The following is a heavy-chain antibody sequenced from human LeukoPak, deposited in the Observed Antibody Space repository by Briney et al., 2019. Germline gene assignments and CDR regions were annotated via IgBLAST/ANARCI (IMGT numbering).Heavy chain of an antibody. V-gene: IGHV4-34*01. CDR1: GGSFSGYY. CDR3: ARWETVQGYYFDY. D-gene: IGHD1-14*01. Sequence: PSETLSLTCAVYGGSFSGYYWSWIRQPPGKGLEWIGEINHSGSTNYNPSLKSRVTISVDTSKNQFSLKLSSVTAADTAVYYCARWETVQGYYFDYWGQGALVTVSS. CDR2: INHSGST. J-gene: IGHJ4*02.